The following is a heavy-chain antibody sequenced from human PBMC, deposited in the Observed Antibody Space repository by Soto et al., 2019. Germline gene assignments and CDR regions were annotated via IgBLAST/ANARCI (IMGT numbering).Heavy chain of an antibody. D-gene: IGHD6-13*01. CDR3: ARAGSSWSYYYYGMDV. Sequence: GGSLRLSCAASGFTFSSYWMHWVRQARGKGLVWVSRINSDGSSTSYADSVKGRFTISRDNAKNTLYLQMNSLRAEDTAVYYCARAGSSWSYYYYGMDVWGQGTTVTVSS. J-gene: IGHJ6*02. CDR2: INSDGSST. CDR1: GFTFSSYW. V-gene: IGHV3-74*01.